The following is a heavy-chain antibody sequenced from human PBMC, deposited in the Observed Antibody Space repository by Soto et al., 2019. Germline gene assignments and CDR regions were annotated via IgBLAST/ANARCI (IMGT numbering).Heavy chain of an antibody. J-gene: IGHJ4*02. Sequence: XVKVSCKASGYTFTSYAMHWVRQAPGQGLEWMGGIIPIFGTANYAQKFQGRVTITADESTSTAYMELSSLRSEDTAVYYCARDRVAVAGTCYYWGQGTLVTVSS. CDR3: ARDRVAVAGTCYY. D-gene: IGHD6-19*01. V-gene: IGHV1-69*13. CDR1: GYTFTSYA. CDR2: IIPIFGTA.